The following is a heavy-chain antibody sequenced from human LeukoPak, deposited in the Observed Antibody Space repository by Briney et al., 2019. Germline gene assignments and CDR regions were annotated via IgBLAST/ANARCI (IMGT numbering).Heavy chain of an antibody. Sequence: PSETLSLTCTVSGGSISSGGYYWSWIRQPPGKGLEWIGYIYHSGSTYYNPSLKSRVTISVDRSKNQFSLKLSSVTAADTAVYYCAKSYSGTYLWFFDYWGQGTLVTVSS. CDR3: AKSYSGTYLWFFDY. D-gene: IGHD1-26*01. CDR1: GGSISSGGYY. J-gene: IGHJ4*02. V-gene: IGHV4-30-2*01. CDR2: IYHSGST.